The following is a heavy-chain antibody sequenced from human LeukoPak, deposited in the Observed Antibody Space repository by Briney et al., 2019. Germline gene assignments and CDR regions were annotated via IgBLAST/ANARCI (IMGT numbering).Heavy chain of an antibody. CDR2: IYWNDDK. D-gene: IGHD5-12*01. CDR1: GFSLSTSGVG. J-gene: IGHJ5*02. V-gene: IGHV2-5*01. CDR3: AHRALSGYDFSTFWFDP. Sequence: SGPALVKPTQTLTLTCTFSGFSLSTSGVGVGWIRQPPGKALEWLALIYWNDDKRYSPSLKSRLTITKDTSKNQVVLTMTNMDPVDTATYYCAHRALSGYDFSTFWFDPWGQGTLVTVSS.